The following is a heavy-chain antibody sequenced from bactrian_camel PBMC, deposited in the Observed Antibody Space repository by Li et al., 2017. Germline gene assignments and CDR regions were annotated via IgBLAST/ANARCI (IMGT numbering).Heavy chain of an antibody. Sequence: SLRLSCAASGFTFGTYAMSWVRQAPGKGLEWVSVITSGGEGTTYYADSVKGRFTISRDNAKNTVYLQMNSLKPEDTAMYYCNIVCMKAGYEYKYWGQGTQVTVS. CDR2: ITSGGEGTT. CDR1: GFTFGTYA. J-gene: IGHJ4*01. D-gene: IGHD2*01. CDR3: NIVCMKAGYEYKY. V-gene: IGHV3S40*01.